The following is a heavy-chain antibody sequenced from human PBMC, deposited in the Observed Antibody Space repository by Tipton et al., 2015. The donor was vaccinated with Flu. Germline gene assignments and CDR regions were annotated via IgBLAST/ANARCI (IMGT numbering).Heavy chain of an antibody. Sequence: SLRLSCAASGFTFSSYAMHWVRQAPGKGLEWVAVISYDGSNKYYADSVKGRFTISRDNSKNTLYLQMNSLRAEDTAAYYCATVIHSSGWYWGQGTLVTVSS. D-gene: IGHD6-19*01. CDR2: ISYDGSNK. V-gene: IGHV3-30*04. CDR3: ATVIHSSGWY. J-gene: IGHJ4*02. CDR1: GFTFSSYA.